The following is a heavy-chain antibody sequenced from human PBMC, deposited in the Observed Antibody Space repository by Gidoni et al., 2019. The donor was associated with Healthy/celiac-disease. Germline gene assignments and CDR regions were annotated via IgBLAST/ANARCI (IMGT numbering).Heavy chain of an antibody. CDR1: GGSISSSSYY. D-gene: IGHD5-18*01. V-gene: IGHV4-39*01. CDR3: ARVDTAMVFHFDY. CDR2: IYYSGST. J-gene: IGHJ4*02. Sequence: QLQLQESGPGLVKPSETLSLTCTVSGGSISSSSYYWGWIRQPPGKGLEWIGSIYYSGSTYYNPSLKSRVTISVDTSKNQFSLKLSSVTAADTAVYYCARVDTAMVFHFDYWGQGTLVTVSS.